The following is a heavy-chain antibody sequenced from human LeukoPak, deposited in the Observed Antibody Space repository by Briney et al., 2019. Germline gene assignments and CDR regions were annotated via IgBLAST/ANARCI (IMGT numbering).Heavy chain of an antibody. V-gene: IGHV3-30-3*01. J-gene: IGHJ4*02. Sequence: GGSLRLSCAASGFTFSSYAMHWVRQAPGKGLEWVAVISYDGSNKYYADSVKGRFTISRDNSKNTLYLQMNSLRAEDTAVYYCARDPGYCSSTSCYTRGELDYWGQGTLVTVSS. CDR2: ISYDGSNK. D-gene: IGHD2-2*02. CDR3: ARDPGYCSSTSCYTRGELDY. CDR1: GFTFSSYA.